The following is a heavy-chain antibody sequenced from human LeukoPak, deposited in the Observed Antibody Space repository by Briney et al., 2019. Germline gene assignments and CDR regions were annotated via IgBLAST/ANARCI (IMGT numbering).Heavy chain of an antibody. J-gene: IGHJ5*02. V-gene: IGHV3-23*01. Sequence: PGGSLRLSCAASGFTFSNYDMSWVRQAPGKGLEWVSSISDSGGSTYCADSVKGRFTISRDNSKNTLYLQMTNLKDADTAVYYCAKDLSRAVAVVWFDPWEQGSLVTVSS. CDR3: AKDLSRAVAVVWFDP. CDR1: GFTFSNYD. D-gene: IGHD6-19*01. CDR2: ISDSGGST.